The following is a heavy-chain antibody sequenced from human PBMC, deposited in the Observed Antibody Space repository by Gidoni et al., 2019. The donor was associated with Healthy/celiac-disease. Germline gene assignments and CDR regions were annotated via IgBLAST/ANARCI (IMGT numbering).Heavy chain of an antibody. CDR2: IKQDGSEK. J-gene: IGHJ4*02. CDR1: GFTFSSYW. D-gene: IGHD5-18*01. Sequence: EVQLVESGGGLVQPGGSLRLSCAAPGFTFSSYWMSWVRQAPGKGLEWVANIKQDGSEKYYVDSVKGRFTISRDNAKNSLYLQMNSLRAEDTAVYYCARDTSEAAWIQLWLGGPAGGPVLDYWGQGTLVTVSS. V-gene: IGHV3-7*03. CDR3: ARDTSEAAWIQLWLGGPAGGPVLDY.